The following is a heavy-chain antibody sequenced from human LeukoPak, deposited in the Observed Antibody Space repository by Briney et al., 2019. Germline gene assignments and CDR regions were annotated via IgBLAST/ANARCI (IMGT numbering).Heavy chain of an antibody. D-gene: IGHD4-17*01. V-gene: IGHV1-18*01. CDR1: GSTFTSYG. J-gene: IGHJ6*02. Sequence: ASVKVSCKASGSTFTSYGISWVRQAPGQGLEWMGWISAYNGNTNYAQKLQGRVTMTTDTSTSTAYMELRSLRSEDTAVYYCAEDSSMVTTRAPYYYYYLDVWGQGTTVTVSS. CDR2: ISAYNGNT. CDR3: AEDSSMVTTRAPYYYYYLDV.